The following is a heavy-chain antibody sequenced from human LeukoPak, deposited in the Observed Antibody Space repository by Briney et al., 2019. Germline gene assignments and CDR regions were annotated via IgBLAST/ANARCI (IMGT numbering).Heavy chain of an antibody. CDR3: ARASKPSYYDSSGYYFDY. D-gene: IGHD3-22*01. V-gene: IGHV3-21*01. Sequence: GGSLRLSCAASGFTFSSYSMNWVRQAPGKGLEWVSSISSSSSYIYYADSVKGRFTISRDNAKNSLYLQMNSLRAEDTAVYYCARASKPSYYDSSGYYFDYWGQGTLVTVSS. J-gene: IGHJ4*02. CDR2: ISSSSSYI. CDR1: GFTFSSYS.